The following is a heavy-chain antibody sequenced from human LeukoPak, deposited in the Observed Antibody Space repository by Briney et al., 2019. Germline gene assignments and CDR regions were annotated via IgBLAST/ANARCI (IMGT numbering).Heavy chain of an antibody. CDR3: AREGSYYDSSGYEY. D-gene: IGHD3-22*01. Sequence: SETLSLTCTVSGGSISSSSYYWGWIRQPPGKGLEWIGSIYYSGSTNYNPSLKSRVTISVDTSKNQFSLKLSSVTAADTAVYYCAREGSYYDSSGYEYWGQGTLVTVSS. J-gene: IGHJ4*02. CDR2: IYYSGST. CDR1: GGSISSSSYY. V-gene: IGHV4-39*07.